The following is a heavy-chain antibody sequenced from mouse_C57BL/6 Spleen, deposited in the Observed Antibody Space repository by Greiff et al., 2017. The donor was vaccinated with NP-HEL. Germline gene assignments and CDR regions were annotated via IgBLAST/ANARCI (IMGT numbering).Heavy chain of an antibody. V-gene: IGHV1-64*01. CDR2: IHPNSGST. D-gene: IGHD1-1*01. J-gene: IGHJ1*03. Sequence: QVQLKQPGAELVKPGASVKLSCKASGYTFTSYWMHWVKQRPGQGLEWIGMIHPNSGSTNYNEKFKSKATLTVDKSTSTAYMQLSSLTSEDSAVYYCARDLYYGSSYGYFDGWGTGTTVTVAS. CDR1: GYTFTSYW. CDR3: ARDLYYGSSYGYFDG.